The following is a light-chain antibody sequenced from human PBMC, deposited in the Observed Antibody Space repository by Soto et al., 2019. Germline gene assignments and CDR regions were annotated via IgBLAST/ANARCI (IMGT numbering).Light chain of an antibody. Sequence: DIVLTQSPGALSLSPGERATLSRRASQGVSSNNLAWYQQKPGQAPRLLIYGASSGATGIPDRFSGSGSGTDYTLTISRLEPEDIAVYYCQQYGSSPWTFGQGTKVEIK. CDR2: GAS. V-gene: IGKV3-20*01. CDR1: QGVSSNN. CDR3: QQYGSSPWT. J-gene: IGKJ1*01.